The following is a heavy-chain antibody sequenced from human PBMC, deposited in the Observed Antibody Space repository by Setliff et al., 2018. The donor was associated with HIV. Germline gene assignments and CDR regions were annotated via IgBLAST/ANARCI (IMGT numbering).Heavy chain of an antibody. J-gene: IGHJ3*02. D-gene: IGHD4-17*01. Sequence: ASVKVSCKASGYTFTSYDINWERQATGKGLEWMGWMNPNSGNTGYAQKFQGRVTMTRNTSISTAYMELSSLRCEDTAVYYCAMGRKKVTTDDAFDIWGQGTTVTV. CDR2: MNPNSGNT. CDR3: AMGRKKVTTDDAFDI. CDR1: GYTFTSYD. V-gene: IGHV1-8*02.